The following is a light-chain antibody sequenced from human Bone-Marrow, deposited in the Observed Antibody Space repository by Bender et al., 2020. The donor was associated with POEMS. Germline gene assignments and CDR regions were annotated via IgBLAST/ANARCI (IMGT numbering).Light chain of an antibody. CDR3: CSYSGPRTVV. CDR1: YSDIGSYNL. Sequence: QSALTQPASVSGSPGQSITISCTGSYSDIGSYNLVSWYQQHPGKAPKLVIYEVTNRPSGVSDRFSASKSGNSASLTISGLQSEDEADYYCCSYSGPRTVVFGGGTKLTVL. CDR2: EVT. J-gene: IGLJ2*01. V-gene: IGLV2-23*02.